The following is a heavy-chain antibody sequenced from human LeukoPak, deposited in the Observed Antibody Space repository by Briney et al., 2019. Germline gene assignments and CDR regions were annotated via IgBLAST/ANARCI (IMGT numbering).Heavy chain of an antibody. Sequence: PGGSLRLSCAASGFTFSSYWMHWVRQAPGKGLVWVSHINSDGSSTTYADYVKGRFTISRDNAKNTLYLQMNSLRAEDTAVYYCARAGRGLRYFDWLTYDYWGQGTLVTVSS. D-gene: IGHD3-9*01. CDR1: GFTFSSYW. CDR2: INSDGSST. V-gene: IGHV3-74*01. CDR3: ARAGRGLRYFDWLTYDY. J-gene: IGHJ4*02.